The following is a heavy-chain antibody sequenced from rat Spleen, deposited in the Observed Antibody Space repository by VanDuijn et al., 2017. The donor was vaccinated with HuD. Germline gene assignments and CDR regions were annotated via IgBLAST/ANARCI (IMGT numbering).Heavy chain of an antibody. CDR3: ARRGRISTGYYFDY. Sequence: EVQLVESGGGLVQPGRSLRLSCTASGFTFSNYDMAWVRQAPTKGLEWVASISPTGGSTYYRDSVKGRFTISRDNAKSTLYLQMDSLRSEDTATYYCARRGRISTGYYFDYWGQGVMVTVSS. CDR1: GFTFSNYD. J-gene: IGHJ2*01. CDR2: ISPTGGST. D-gene: IGHD2-7*01. V-gene: IGHV5-25*01.